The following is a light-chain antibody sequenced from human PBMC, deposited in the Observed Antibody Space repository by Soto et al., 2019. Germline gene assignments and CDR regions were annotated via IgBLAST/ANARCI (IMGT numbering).Light chain of an antibody. V-gene: IGLV3-1*01. CDR3: QAWDSSTGV. Sequence: SYDLTQPPSVSVSPGQTASITCSGDKLGHKYVCWYQQKAGRSPVLVIYQDTKRPSGIPERFSGSNSGNTATLTISGTQAMDEADYYCQAWDSSTGVFGSGTKLTVL. J-gene: IGLJ1*01. CDR2: QDT. CDR1: KLGHKY.